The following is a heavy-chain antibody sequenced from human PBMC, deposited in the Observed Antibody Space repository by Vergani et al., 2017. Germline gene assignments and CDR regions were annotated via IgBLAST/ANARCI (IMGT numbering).Heavy chain of an antibody. Sequence: QVPLQESGPALVKPTQTLTLTCPVSGIPLSTSGMRVSWIRQPPGKAPEWLARMDWDDEKFYSPSLKTRLTISKDTSKNQVVLTMTKMDPVDTAMYYCTWLYGPTGHWYFDFWCRGTLVAVSS. CDR3: TWLYGPTGHWYFDF. D-gene: IGHD3-10*01. V-gene: IGHV2-70*04. CDR1: GIPLSTSGMR. J-gene: IGHJ2*01. CDR2: MDWDDEK.